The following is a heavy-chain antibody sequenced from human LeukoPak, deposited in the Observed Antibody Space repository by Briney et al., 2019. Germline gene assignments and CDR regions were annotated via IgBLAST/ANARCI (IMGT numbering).Heavy chain of an antibody. D-gene: IGHD3-22*01. CDR1: GFTFSNYA. CDR2: ISGSGGST. Sequence: GGSLRLSCAASGFTFSNYAMSWVRQAPGKGLEWVSAISGSGGSTYYADSVKGRFTISRDNSKNTLYLQMNSLRAEDTAVYYCAILSRITMIVVVITPSDYWGQGTLVTVSS. J-gene: IGHJ4*02. CDR3: AILSRITMIVVVITPSDY. V-gene: IGHV3-23*01.